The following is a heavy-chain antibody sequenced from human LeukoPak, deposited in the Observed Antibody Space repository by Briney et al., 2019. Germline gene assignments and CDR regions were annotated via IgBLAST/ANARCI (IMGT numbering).Heavy chain of an antibody. Sequence: GGSLRLSCAASGFTFSSYWMHWVRQAPGKGLVWVSRISPDGSTTGHADSVKGRFTTSRDNAKNTLFLQMNSLRAEDTAVYYCTRDFDFSSAIWGQGTLDTVSS. CDR1: GFTFSSYW. CDR2: ISPDGSTT. D-gene: IGHD3-3*01. J-gene: IGHJ4*02. V-gene: IGHV3-74*01. CDR3: TRDFDFSSAI.